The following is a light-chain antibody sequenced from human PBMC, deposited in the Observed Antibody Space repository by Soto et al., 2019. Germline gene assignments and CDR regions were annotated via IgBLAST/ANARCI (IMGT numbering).Light chain of an antibody. CDR3: QVWDIDSDHPV. V-gene: IGLV3-21*04. J-gene: IGLJ3*02. Sequence: SYELTQPPSVSVAPGETARIKCGGNNIGSKSGHWYRQKPGQAPGVVIFYEIDRPSRIPERFSGPNSGNTATLTITRVDAVEEADYYCQVWDIDSDHPVFGGGTKLTVL. CDR1: NIGSKS. CDR2: YEI.